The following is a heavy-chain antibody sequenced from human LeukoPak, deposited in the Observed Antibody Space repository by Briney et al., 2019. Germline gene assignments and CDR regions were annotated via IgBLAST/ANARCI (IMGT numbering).Heavy chain of an antibody. CDR1: GGTFSSYA. Sequence: SVKVSCKASGGTFSSYAISWVRQAPGQGLEWMGGIIPIFGTANYAQRFQGRVTITADESTSTAYMELSSLRSADTAVYYCARDPLGYNWFDPWGQGTLVTVSS. J-gene: IGHJ5*02. CDR3: ARDPLGYNWFDP. CDR2: IIPIFGTA. D-gene: IGHD3-16*01. V-gene: IGHV1-69*13.